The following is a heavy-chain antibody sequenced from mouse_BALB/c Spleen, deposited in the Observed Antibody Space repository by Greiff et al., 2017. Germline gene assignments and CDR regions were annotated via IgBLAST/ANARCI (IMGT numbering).Heavy chain of an antibody. CDR3: AKGPGGFAY. V-gene: IGHV1-55*01. D-gene: IGHD3-3*01. J-gene: IGHJ3*01. Sequence: QVQLQQSGAELVKPGTSVKLSCKASGYNFTSYWINWVKLRPGQGLEWIGDIYPGSGSTNYNEKFKSKATLTVDTSSSTAYMQLSSLASEDSALYYCAKGPGGFAYWGQGTLVTVSA. CDR1: GYNFTSYW. CDR2: IYPGSGST.